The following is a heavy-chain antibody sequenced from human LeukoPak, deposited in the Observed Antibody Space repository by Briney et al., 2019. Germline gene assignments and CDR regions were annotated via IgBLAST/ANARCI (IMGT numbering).Heavy chain of an antibody. J-gene: IGHJ4*02. V-gene: IGHV3-23*01. CDR1: GFTFNNYA. CDR2: ISSNGRTT. CDR3: AKDLYYFDGDY. Sequence: GGSLRLSCAASGFTFNNYAMTWVRQAPGKGLEWVSLISSNGRTTHYAGSVKGRFTISRDNSKNTVYLQMNSLRADDTALYYCAKDLYYFDGDYWCQGTQVTVSS. D-gene: IGHD3-22*01.